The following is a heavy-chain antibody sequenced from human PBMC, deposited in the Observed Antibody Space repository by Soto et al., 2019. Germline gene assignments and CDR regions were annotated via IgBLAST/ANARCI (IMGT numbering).Heavy chain of an antibody. CDR2: ISYDGSNK. Sequence: SGGSLRLSCAASGFTFSSYGMHWVRQAPGKGLEWVAVISYDGSNKYYADSVKGRFTISRDNSKNTLYLQMNSLRAEDTAVYYCAKDSNLPYDSSGYYYYTPGYWGQGTLVTVSS. V-gene: IGHV3-30*18. CDR3: AKDSNLPYDSSGYYYYTPGY. D-gene: IGHD3-22*01. J-gene: IGHJ4*02. CDR1: GFTFSSYG.